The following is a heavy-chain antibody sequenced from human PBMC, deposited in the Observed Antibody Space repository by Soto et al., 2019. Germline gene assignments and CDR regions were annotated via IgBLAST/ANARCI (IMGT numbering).Heavy chain of an antibody. Sequence: QVQLQESGPGLVKPSETLSLTCTVSGDSISSSSHFWDWVRQPPGKALEWIGSIYYTGKTYYNPSLKSRVTISADRSKNQFSLKVNSVTAADTAVYYCARKRGTWFDPWGQGTLVTVSS. V-gene: IGHV4-39*01. D-gene: IGHD7-27*01. CDR2: IYYTGKT. J-gene: IGHJ5*02. CDR1: GDSISSSSHF. CDR3: ARKRGTWFDP.